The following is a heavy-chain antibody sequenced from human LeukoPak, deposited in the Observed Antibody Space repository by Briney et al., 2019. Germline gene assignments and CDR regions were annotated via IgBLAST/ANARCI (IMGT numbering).Heavy chain of an antibody. CDR3: VRDVGGSGWFDS. CDR1: GGSISSGGYY. D-gene: IGHD1-26*01. J-gene: IGHJ5*01. V-gene: IGHV4-31*03. Sequence: SETLSLTCTVSGGSISSGGYYWSWIRQHPGKGLEWIGYIYYSGSTYYNPSLKSRVTISVDTSKNQFSLRLSSVTAADTAVYYCVRDVGGSGWFDSWGQGTLVTVSS. CDR2: IYYSGST.